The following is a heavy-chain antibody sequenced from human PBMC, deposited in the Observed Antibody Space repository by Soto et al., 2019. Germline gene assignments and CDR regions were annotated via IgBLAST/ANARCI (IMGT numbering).Heavy chain of an antibody. V-gene: IGHV4-59*01. Sequence: SSETLSLTCTVSGGSISSYYWSWIRQPPGKGLEWIGYIYYSGSTNYNPSLKSRVTISVDTSKNQFSLKLSSVTAADTAVYYCASGTMVRGVFGYWGQGTLVTVSS. CDR2: IYYSGST. J-gene: IGHJ4*02. CDR3: ASGTMVRGVFGY. D-gene: IGHD3-10*01. CDR1: GGSISSYY.